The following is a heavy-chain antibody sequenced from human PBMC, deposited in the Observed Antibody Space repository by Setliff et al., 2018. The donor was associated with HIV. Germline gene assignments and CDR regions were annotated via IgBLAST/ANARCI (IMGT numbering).Heavy chain of an antibody. CDR2: IYYRGNT. V-gene: IGHV4-39*01. CDR3: ARQGTYTHYMGV. Sequence: SETLSLTCTVSGGSISSSSYDWGWIRQPPGKGLEWIGSIYYRGNTYYNPYLKSRVTISVDTSKNQFSLKLRSVTAADTAVYYCARQGTYTHYMGVWGKGTPVTVSS. CDR1: GGSISSSSYD. J-gene: IGHJ6*03. D-gene: IGHD3-16*01.